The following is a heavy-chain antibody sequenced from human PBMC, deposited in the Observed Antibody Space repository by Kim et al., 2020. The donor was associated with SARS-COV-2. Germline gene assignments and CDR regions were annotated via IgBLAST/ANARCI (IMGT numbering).Heavy chain of an antibody. J-gene: IGHJ4*02. CDR1: GFTFSSYA. Sequence: GGSLRLSCAASGFTFSSYAMSWVRQAPGKGLEWVSTINGGGANTFYAGSVKGRFTISRDNSKNTLYLQMNSLRAEDTAVYYCAKQQLGIFDYWGQGTLVTVSS. CDR2: INGGGANT. V-gene: IGHV3-23*01. D-gene: IGHD7-27*01. CDR3: AKQQLGIFDY.